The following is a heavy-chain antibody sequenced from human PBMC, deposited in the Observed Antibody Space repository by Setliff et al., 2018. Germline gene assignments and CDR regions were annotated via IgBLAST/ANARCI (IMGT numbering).Heavy chain of an antibody. CDR1: GFTFSSYA. D-gene: IGHD2-2*01. Sequence: GGSLRLSCAASGFTFSSYAMNWVRQAPGKGLERVSAISGRGDSTFYEDAVKGRFTISRDNSKNTLYLQMNSLRAEDTAVYYCARAHSSTLSVHDYWGQGTLVTVSS. J-gene: IGHJ4*02. CDR3: ARAHSSTLSVHDY. CDR2: ISGRGDST. V-gene: IGHV3-23*01.